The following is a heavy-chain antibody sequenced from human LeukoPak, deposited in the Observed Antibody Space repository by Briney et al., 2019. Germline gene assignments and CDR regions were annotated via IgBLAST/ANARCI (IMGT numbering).Heavy chain of an antibody. J-gene: IGHJ4*02. D-gene: IGHD3-9*01. CDR2: IKQDGSEK. V-gene: IGHV3-7*01. CDR1: GFTFSSYW. Sequence: PGGSLRLSCAASGFTFSSYWMSWVRQAPGKGLEWVANIKQDGSEKYYVDSVKGRFTISRDNAKNSLYLQMNSLRAEDTAVYYCARDSQVRNYDIPSFDYWGQGTLVTVSS. CDR3: ARDSQVRNYDIPSFDY.